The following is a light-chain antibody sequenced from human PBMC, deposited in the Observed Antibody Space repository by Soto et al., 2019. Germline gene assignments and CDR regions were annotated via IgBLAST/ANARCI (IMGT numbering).Light chain of an antibody. V-gene: IGLV1-44*01. CDR1: SSNIGSNT. CDR3: AAWDDSLNASYV. Sequence: QSVLTQPPSASGTPGQRVTISCSGSSSNIGSNTVNWYQQLPGTAPKLPIYSNNQRPSGVPDRFSGSKPGTSASLAISGLQSEDEADYYCAAWDDSLNASYVFGTGTKLTVL. J-gene: IGLJ1*01. CDR2: SNN.